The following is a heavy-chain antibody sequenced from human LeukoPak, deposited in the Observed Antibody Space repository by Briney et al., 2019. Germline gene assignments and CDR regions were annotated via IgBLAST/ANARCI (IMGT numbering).Heavy chain of an antibody. J-gene: IGHJ3*02. CDR3: ARGGDVGANAFDI. D-gene: IGHD1-26*01. V-gene: IGHV1-2*02. CDR2: INPNSGGT. Sequence: GASVKVSCKASGYTFTGYYMHWVRQAPGQGLEWMGWINPNSGGTNYAQKFQGRVTITRDTSISTAYMELSRLRSDDTAVYYCARGGDVGANAFDIWGQGTMVTVSS. CDR1: GYTFTGYY.